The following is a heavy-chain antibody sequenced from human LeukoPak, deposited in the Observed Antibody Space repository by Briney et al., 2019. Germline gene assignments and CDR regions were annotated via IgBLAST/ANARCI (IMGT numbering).Heavy chain of an antibody. Sequence: PSDTVSLICAVWGHPLTSHSWRGPVRHTPGNGLDWIGEVQQGGASNYDPSLESRVTISVDKSKNRFSLNLRSVTAADTATYYCASHVIVLGTRGFDFWGRGTLVTVS. CDR3: ASHVIVLGTRGFDF. CDR1: GHPLTSHSW. V-gene: IGHV4-4*02. J-gene: IGHJ4*02. CDR2: VQQGGAS. D-gene: IGHD2/OR15-2a*01.